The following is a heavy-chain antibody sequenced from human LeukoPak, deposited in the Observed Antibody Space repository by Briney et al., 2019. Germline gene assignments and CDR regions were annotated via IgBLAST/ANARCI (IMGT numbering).Heavy chain of an antibody. Sequence: EESLKISCKGSGYSFTSYWISWVRQMPGKGLEWMGRFNPSDSYTNYSPSFQGHVTISADKSISTAYLQWSSLKASDTAMYYCARHPAVAGVSHFDFWGQGTLVTVSS. CDR3: ARHPAVAGVSHFDF. CDR1: GYSFTSYW. V-gene: IGHV5-10-1*01. CDR2: FNPSDSYT. J-gene: IGHJ4*02. D-gene: IGHD6-19*01.